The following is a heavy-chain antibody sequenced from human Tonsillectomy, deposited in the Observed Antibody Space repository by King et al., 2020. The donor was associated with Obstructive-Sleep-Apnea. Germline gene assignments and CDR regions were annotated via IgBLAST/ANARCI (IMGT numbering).Heavy chain of an antibody. J-gene: IGHJ4*02. D-gene: IGHD4-11*01. CDR2: ISCGGSNK. CDR3: ARENYGNFYFDY. Sequence: QLVQSGGGVVQPGRSLRLSYAASGFTFSSYAMHWVRQAPGKGLEWGAVISCGGSNKFYADSVKGRFTISRDNSKNTLYLQRNSLRAEDTAVYSCARENYGNFYFDYWGQGSLVTVSS. CDR1: GFTFSSYA. V-gene: IGHV3-30-3*01.